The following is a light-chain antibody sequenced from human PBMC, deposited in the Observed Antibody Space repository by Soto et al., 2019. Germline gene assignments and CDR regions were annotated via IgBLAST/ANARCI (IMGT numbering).Light chain of an antibody. V-gene: IGKV1-39*01. CDR2: AAS. CDR3: QQSYSTLYT. J-gene: IGKJ2*01. CDR1: RGIGSY. Sequence: DIRRTQSHSSLSASVGARVTIPCRASRGIGSYLNWYQQKPGKAPKLLTYAASSLQSGVPSRFSGSGSGTDFTLTISSLQPEDFATYYCQQSYSTLYTFGQGTKLEIK.